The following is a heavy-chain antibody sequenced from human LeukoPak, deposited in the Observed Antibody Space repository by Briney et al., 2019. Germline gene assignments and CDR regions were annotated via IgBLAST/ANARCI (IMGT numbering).Heavy chain of an antibody. CDR2: FDPEDGET. CDR1: GYTLTELS. Sequence: ASVKVSCKASGYTLTELSIHWVRQAPGKGLEWMGGFDPEDGETIYAQKFQGRVTMTEDTSTDTAYMQLSSLRSEDTAVYYCATAPISKITVTTQPFDPWGQGTLVTVSS. CDR3: ATAPISKITVTTQPFDP. V-gene: IGHV1-24*01. J-gene: IGHJ5*02. D-gene: IGHD4-17*01.